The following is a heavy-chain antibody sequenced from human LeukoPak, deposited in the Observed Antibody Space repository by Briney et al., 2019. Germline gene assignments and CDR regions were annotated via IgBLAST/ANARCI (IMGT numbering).Heavy chain of an antibody. Sequence: GGSLRLSCAASGFTFDDYAIHWVRQAPGKGLEWDSGINWNSGSKHYADSVKGRFTISRDNAKNSLYLQMNSLRAEDTALYYCAKDFSSGYYYFDYWGQGTLVTVSS. CDR1: GFTFDDYA. CDR3: AKDFSSGYYYFDY. J-gene: IGHJ4*02. D-gene: IGHD3-22*01. V-gene: IGHV3-9*01. CDR2: INWNSGSK.